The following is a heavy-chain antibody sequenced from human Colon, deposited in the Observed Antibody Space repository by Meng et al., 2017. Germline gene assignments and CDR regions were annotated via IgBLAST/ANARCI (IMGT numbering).Heavy chain of an antibody. CDR1: GGSISSSNW. V-gene: IGHV4-4*02. J-gene: IGHJ4*02. Sequence: VHLQEPGPGLVNASGNLASSCDGSGGSISSSNWWRWVSQAPGKGREWIGEIYHSGSTNYNSSLKSRVTISVDKSKNQFSLKLSSVTAADTAVYYCARDSRWLESYYFDYWGQGTLVTVSS. CDR3: ARDSRWLESYYFDY. D-gene: IGHD6-19*01. CDR2: IYHSGST.